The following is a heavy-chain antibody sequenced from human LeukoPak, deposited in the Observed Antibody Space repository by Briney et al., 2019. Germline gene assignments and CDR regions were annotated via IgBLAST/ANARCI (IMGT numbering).Heavy chain of an antibody. CDR2: IYPGDSYPGDSNT. CDR1: AYSFTSFW. CDR3: ATGTAESGYDLPDY. J-gene: IGHJ4*02. Sequence: ESLLISCKGSAYSFTSFWIGWVRQMPGKGLEWMGIIYPGDSYPGDSNTRYGPSFHGQVTISADKSISTAYLQWSSLKASDAAMYFCATGTAESGYDLPDYWGQGTLVTVSS. V-gene: IGHV5-51*01. D-gene: IGHD5-12*01.